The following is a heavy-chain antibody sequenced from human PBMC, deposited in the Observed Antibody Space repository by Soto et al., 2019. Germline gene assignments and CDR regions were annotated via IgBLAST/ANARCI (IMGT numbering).Heavy chain of an antibody. Sequence: ASVKVSCKASGYTFTSYAMHWVRQAPGQRLEWMGWINAGNGNTKYSQKLQGRVTITRDTSTSTAYMELSSLRSEDTAVYYCARVADYGDYYFDYWGQGTLVTVSS. V-gene: IGHV1-3*01. CDR2: INAGNGNT. D-gene: IGHD4-17*01. CDR3: ARVADYGDYYFDY. J-gene: IGHJ4*02. CDR1: GYTFTSYA.